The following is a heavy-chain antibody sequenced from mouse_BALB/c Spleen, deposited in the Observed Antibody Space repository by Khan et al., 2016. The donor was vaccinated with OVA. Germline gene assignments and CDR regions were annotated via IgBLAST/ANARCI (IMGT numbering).Heavy chain of an antibody. CDR1: GISITTGNYR. Sequence: EVKLLESGPGLVKPSQTVSLTCTVTGISITTGNYRWSWIRQFPGNKLEWIGNISYSGTITYNPSLTSRTTITRDTSKSQFFLEMNSLTAEDTATYFCARDYGSLYWYFDVWGAGTTVTVSS. CDR3: ARDYGSLYWYFDV. J-gene: IGHJ1*01. D-gene: IGHD1-1*01. CDR2: ISYSGTI. V-gene: IGHV3-5*02.